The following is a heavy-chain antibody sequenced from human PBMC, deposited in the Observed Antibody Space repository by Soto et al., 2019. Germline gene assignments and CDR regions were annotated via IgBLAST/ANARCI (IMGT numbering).Heavy chain of an antibody. D-gene: IGHD6-13*01. CDR1: GGSFSGYY. J-gene: IGHJ6*02. V-gene: IGHV4-34*01. Sequence: SETLSLTCAVYGGSFSGYYWSWIRQPPGKGLEWIGEINHSGSTNYNPSLKSRVTISVDTSKNQFSLKLSSVTAADTAVYHCARLGRRSSSWYGGYYYYYGMDVWGQGTTVTVS. CDR2: INHSGST. CDR3: ARLGRRSSSWYGGYYYYYGMDV.